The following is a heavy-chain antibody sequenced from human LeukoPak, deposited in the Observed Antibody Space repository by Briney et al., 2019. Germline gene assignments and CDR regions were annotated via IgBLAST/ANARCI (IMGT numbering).Heavy chain of an antibody. Sequence: GASVKVSCKASGYTFTSYYMHWVRQAPGQGLEWMGLINPSGGTTSYAQRFQGRVTMTRDTSTSTVYMELSSLRSEDTAVYYCARGGGTYYDVLGSDWGDNWGQGTLVTVSS. J-gene: IGHJ4*02. V-gene: IGHV1-46*01. D-gene: IGHD1-26*01. CDR3: ARGGGTYYDVLGSDWGDN. CDR1: GYTFTSYY. CDR2: INPSGGTT.